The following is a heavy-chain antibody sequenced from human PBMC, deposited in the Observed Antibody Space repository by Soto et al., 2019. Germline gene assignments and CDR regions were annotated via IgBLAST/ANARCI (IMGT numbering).Heavy chain of an antibody. CDR2: INPNSGGT. J-gene: IGHJ6*02. Sequence: ASVKVSCKASGYTFTGYYMHWVLQAPGQGLEWMGWINPNSGGTNYAQKFQGRVTMTRDTSISTAYMELSRLRSDDTAVYYCAREAAGNYYYYYGMDVWGQGTTVTVSS. D-gene: IGHD6-13*01. CDR3: AREAAGNYYYYYGMDV. V-gene: IGHV1-2*02. CDR1: GYTFTGYY.